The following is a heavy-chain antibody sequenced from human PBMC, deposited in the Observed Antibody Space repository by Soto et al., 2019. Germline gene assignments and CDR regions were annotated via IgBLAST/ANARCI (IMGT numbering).Heavy chain of an antibody. CDR1: GFTVSSDY. V-gene: IGHV3-66*01. D-gene: IGHD1-26*01. J-gene: IGHJ6*02. Sequence: EVQVVESGGGLVQPGGSLRLSCAASGFTVSSDYMSWVRQAPGKGLAWVSVIYSGGSTYYADSVKGRFTISRDNSKNTLYLQMNSLRAEDTAVYYCARDPGDRNGVSVWGQGTTVTVSS. CDR2: IYSGGST. CDR3: ARDPGDRNGVSV.